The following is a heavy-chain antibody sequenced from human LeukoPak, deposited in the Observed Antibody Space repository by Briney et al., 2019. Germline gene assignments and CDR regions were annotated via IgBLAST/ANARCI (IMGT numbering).Heavy chain of an antibody. CDR2: INSDGSST. J-gene: IGHJ4*02. Sequence: GGSLRLSCAASGFTFSSYWMHWVRQAPGKELVWVSRINSDGSSTSYADSVKGRFTISRDNAKNTLYLQMNSLRAEDTAVYYCARDLRYCSGGSCYGVDYWGQGTLVTVSS. D-gene: IGHD2-15*01. CDR1: GFTFSSYW. V-gene: IGHV3-74*01. CDR3: ARDLRYCSGGSCYGVDY.